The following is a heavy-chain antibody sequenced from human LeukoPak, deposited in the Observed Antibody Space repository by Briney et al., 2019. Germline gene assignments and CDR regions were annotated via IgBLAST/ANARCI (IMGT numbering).Heavy chain of an antibody. J-gene: IGHJ4*02. D-gene: IGHD6-6*01. CDR3: ARDASSSSPDFDY. V-gene: IGHV3-7*01. CDR2: IKQDGSER. CDR1: GFTFTRYW. Sequence: GSLRLSCTTSGFTFTRYWMSWVRRAPGKGLEWVANIKQDGSERYYVDSVKGRFTISRDNAKNSLYLQMNSLRAEDTAVYYCARDASSSSPDFDYWGQGTLVTVSS.